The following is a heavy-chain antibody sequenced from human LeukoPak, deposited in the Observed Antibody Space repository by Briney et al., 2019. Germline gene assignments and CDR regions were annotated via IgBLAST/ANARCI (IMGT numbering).Heavy chain of an antibody. V-gene: IGHV1-8*01. CDR1: GYTLTSYD. CDR2: MNPNSGRT. J-gene: IGHJ3*02. D-gene: IGHD3-22*01. Sequence: ASVKVSCKASGYTLTSYDINWVRQATGQGLEWMGWMNPNSGRTGYAQNFQGRITITRNTSISTAYMELSSLRSEDTAVYYCAAGRGYYYAFDIWGQGTMVTVSS. CDR3: AAGRGYYYAFDI.